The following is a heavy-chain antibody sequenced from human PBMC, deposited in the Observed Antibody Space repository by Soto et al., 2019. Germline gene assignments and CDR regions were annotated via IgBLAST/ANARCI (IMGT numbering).Heavy chain of an antibody. D-gene: IGHD4-17*01. CDR3: ASSYGDLYYYSYGMDV. Sequence: PRGSLRLSCAASGFTVGSNYMSWFRQAPGKGLEWVSVIYSGGSTYYADSVKGRFTISRDNSKNTLYLQMNSLRAEDTAVYYCASSYGDLYYYSYGMDVWGQGTTVTVS. CDR1: GFTVGSNY. J-gene: IGHJ6*02. CDR2: IYSGGST. V-gene: IGHV3-53*01.